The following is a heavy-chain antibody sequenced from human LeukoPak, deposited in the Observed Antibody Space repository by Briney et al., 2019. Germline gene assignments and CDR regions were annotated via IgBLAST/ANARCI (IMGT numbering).Heavy chain of an antibody. Sequence: SETLSLTCTVSGDSISSHYWSWIRQPPEKGLEWIAYIYDTGTTVSNPSLKSRVSMSLDRSKNEFSLQLTSVTAADTAVYYCAGIWYSSGYYFDYWGQGTLVTVSS. CDR2: IYDTGTT. D-gene: IGHD6-19*01. J-gene: IGHJ4*02. CDR3: AGIWYSSGYYFDY. V-gene: IGHV4-59*11. CDR1: GDSISSHY.